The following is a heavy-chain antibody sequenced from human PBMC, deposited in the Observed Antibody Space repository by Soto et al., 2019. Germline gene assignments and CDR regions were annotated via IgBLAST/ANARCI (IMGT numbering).Heavy chain of an antibody. Sequence: SETLSLTCTVSGGSISSGDYYWSWIRQPPGKGLEWIGYIYYSGSTYYNPSLKSRVTISVDTSKNQFSLKLSSVTAADTAVYYCAGSLMLVAATPAWFDPWGQGTPVTVS. D-gene: IGHD2-15*01. V-gene: IGHV4-30-4*01. J-gene: IGHJ5*02. CDR3: AGSLMLVAATPAWFDP. CDR2: IYYSGST. CDR1: GGSISSGDYY.